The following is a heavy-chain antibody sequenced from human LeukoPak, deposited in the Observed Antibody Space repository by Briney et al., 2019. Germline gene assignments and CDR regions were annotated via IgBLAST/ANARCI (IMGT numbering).Heavy chain of an antibody. J-gene: IGHJ5*02. CDR2: MVVGRGNT. CDR3: AADLTASSTRRFDP. D-gene: IGHD2-2*01. Sequence: ASVKVSCKASGFTFTSSAVQWVRQARGQRLEWIVGMVVGRGNTNYAQKFQERVTITRDMSTSTAYMELSSLRSEDTAVYYCAADLTASSTRRFDPWGQGTLVTVSS. V-gene: IGHV1-58*01. CDR1: GFTFTSSA.